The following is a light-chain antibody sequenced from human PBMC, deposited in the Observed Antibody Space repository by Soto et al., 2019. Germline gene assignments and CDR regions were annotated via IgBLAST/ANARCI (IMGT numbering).Light chain of an antibody. J-gene: IGKJ1*01. CDR2: KAS. V-gene: IGKV1-5*03. CDR1: QGISSW. CDR3: QQHTT. Sequence: DIPMTQSPSALSASVGDRVTITCRGSQGISSWLAWYQQKPGKPPRLLIYKASSLASGVPSRFSGSGSGTEFTLTISSLQPEDVATYHCQQHTTFGQGTKVEI.